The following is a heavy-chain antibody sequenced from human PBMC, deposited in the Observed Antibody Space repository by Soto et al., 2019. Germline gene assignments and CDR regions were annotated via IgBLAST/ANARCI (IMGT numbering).Heavy chain of an antibody. Sequence: ASVKVSCKASGYTFTSYYMHWVRQAPGQGLEWMGIINPSGGSTSYAQKFQGRVTMTRDTSTSTVYMELSSLRSEDTAVYYCARSRGPDQNEDAFDIWGQGTMVTVSS. J-gene: IGHJ3*02. CDR1: GYTFTSYY. V-gene: IGHV1-46*03. CDR3: ARSRGPDQNEDAFDI. CDR2: INPSGGST. D-gene: IGHD1-1*01.